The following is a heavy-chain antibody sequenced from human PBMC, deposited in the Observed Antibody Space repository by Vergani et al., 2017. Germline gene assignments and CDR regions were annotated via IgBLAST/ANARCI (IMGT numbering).Heavy chain of an antibody. Sequence: EVRLVQSGPEVKKPGESVKISCETSGYTFTNYWVAWVRQRPGKGLEWMGLIFPGDADTRYSPSFEGQVTIPAETSTSTAYVKWPRLKASDTAVYFCARLPRGLRGMSLEYWGQGTLVTVSS. J-gene: IGHJ4*02. V-gene: IGHV5-51*01. CDR1: GYTFTNYW. CDR3: ARLPRGLRGMSLEY. D-gene: IGHD3-10*01. CDR2: IFPGDADT.